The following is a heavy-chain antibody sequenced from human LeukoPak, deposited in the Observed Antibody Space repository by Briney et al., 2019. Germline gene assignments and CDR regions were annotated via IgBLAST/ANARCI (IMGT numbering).Heavy chain of an antibody. V-gene: IGHV4-34*01. CDR3: ARNPSHYSSVDY. J-gene: IGHJ4*02. Sequence: SETLSLTCAVYGGSFSGYYWSWIRQPPGKGPEWIGEINHSGSTNYNPSLKSRVTISVDTSKNQFSLKLSSVTAADTAVYYCARNPSHYSSVDYWGQGTLVTVSS. CDR2: INHSGST. CDR1: GGSFSGYY. D-gene: IGHD4-11*01.